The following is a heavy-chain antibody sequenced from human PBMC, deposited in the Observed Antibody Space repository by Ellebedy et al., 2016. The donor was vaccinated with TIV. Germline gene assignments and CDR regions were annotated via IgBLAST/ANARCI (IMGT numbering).Heavy chain of an antibody. J-gene: IGHJ4*02. D-gene: IGHD3-10*01. CDR1: GFTFDDYT. CDR3: AKAMVRGVISH. Sequence: GGSLRLSXAASGFTFDDYTMHWVRQAPGKGLEWVSLISWDGRRTYYADSVKGRFSISRDNSRNSLYLQMNSLRTEDSALYYCAKAMVRGVISHWGQGTLVTVSS. V-gene: IGHV3-43*01. CDR2: ISWDGRRT.